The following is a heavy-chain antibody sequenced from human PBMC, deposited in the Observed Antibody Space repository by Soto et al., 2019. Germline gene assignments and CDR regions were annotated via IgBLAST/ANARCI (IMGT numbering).Heavy chain of an antibody. CDR1: GFTFSSYA. CDR3: AKALVVPAAMPDFYYYYYMDV. V-gene: IGHV3-23*01. CDR2: ISGSGGST. D-gene: IGHD2-2*01. J-gene: IGHJ6*03. Sequence: EVQLLESGGGLVQPGGSLRLSCAASGFTFSSYAMSWVGQAPGKGLEWVSAISGSGGSTYYADSVKGRFTISRDNSKNTLYLQMNSLRAEDTAVYYCAKALVVPAAMPDFYYYYYMDVWGKGTTVTVSS.